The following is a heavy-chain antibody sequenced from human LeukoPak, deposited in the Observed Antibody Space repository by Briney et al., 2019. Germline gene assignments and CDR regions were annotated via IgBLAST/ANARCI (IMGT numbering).Heavy chain of an antibody. Sequence: SVKVSCEASGCTFSSCAISWVRHAPGQGLEWMGGIIPNFGTTNYAHKFHGRVTITSVESTSTAYMELSSLRSEDTAVYYCARSWDYWGQGTLVTVSS. V-gene: IGHV1-69*01. J-gene: IGHJ4*02. CDR1: GCTFSSCA. CDR2: IIPNFGTT. CDR3: ARSWDY.